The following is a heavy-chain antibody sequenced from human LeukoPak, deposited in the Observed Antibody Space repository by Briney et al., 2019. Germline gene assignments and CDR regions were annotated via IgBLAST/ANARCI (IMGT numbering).Heavy chain of an antibody. D-gene: IGHD6-19*01. Sequence: ASETLSLTCTVSGGSISSYYWNWIRQPPGKGLEWVGYIYYSGSTNYNPSLKSRVTISVDTSKNQFSLKLSSATAADTAVYFCARQLRGEAVAGHLQPFDYWGQGTLVTVSS. CDR2: IYYSGST. CDR1: GGSISSYY. J-gene: IGHJ4*02. V-gene: IGHV4-59*08. CDR3: ARQLRGEAVAGHLQPFDY.